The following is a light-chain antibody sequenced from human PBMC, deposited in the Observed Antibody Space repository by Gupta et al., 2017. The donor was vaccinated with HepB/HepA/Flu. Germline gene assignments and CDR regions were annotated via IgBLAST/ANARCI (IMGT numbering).Light chain of an antibody. Sequence: SYALTQPPSVSVAPGKTARITCGGNNIGSKSVHWYQQKPGQAPVLVIYYDSDRPSGIPERFSGSNSGNTATLTISRVEAGDEADYYCQVWDSSVVFGGGTKLTVL. CDR3: QVWDSSVV. CDR1: NIGSKS. J-gene: IGLJ2*01. CDR2: YDS. V-gene: IGLV3-21*04.